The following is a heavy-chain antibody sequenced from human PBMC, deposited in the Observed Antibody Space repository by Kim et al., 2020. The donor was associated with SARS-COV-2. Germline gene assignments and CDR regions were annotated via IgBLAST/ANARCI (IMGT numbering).Heavy chain of an antibody. J-gene: IGHJ4*02. V-gene: IGHV3-53*05. CDR3: ASPSDHGIGLFEH. D-gene: IGHD2-8*01. CDR1: GFTVSDEY. CDR2: LYVGGKT. Sequence: GGSLRLSCAASGFTVSDEYLSWVRQSPGKGLEWVSSLYVGGKTYYADSVRCRFTISTDNSKNILLLQMNSLRSEDSAVYFCASPSDHGIGLFEHWGQGALVTVSS.